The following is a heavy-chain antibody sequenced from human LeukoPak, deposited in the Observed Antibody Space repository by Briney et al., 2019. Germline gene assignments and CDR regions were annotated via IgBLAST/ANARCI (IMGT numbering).Heavy chain of an antibody. J-gene: IGHJ5*02. V-gene: IGHV4-34*01. D-gene: IGHD2-15*01. CDR2: FSNSGST. Sequence: SETLSLTCAVCGGSFSGYYWSWLRQPPGKGLEWIGSFSNSGSTYYNPSLKSRVPISVDTSKDQSSLKLSSVTAADTAVYYCARDRTVVVVVAGTQAHGFDPWGQGTLVSVS. CDR1: GGSFSGYY. CDR3: ARDRTVVVVVAGTQAHGFDP.